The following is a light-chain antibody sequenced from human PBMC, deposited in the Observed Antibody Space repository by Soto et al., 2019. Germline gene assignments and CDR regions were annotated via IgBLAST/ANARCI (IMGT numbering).Light chain of an antibody. CDR3: CSYAGSSTPYV. J-gene: IGLJ1*01. CDR1: SSDVGTYNL. V-gene: IGLV2-23*01. Sequence: QSALTQPASVSGSPGQSITISCTGTSSDVGTYNLVSWYQQHPGKAPKLMIYEGNKWPSGVSNRFSGSKSGNAASLTISGLQAEDEADYYCCSYAGSSTPYVFGTGTKLTVL. CDR2: EGN.